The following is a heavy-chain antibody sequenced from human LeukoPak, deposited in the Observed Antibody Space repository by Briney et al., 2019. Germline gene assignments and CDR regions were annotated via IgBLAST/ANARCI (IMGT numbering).Heavy chain of an antibody. D-gene: IGHD3-10*01. CDR1: GYTFTSYG. V-gene: IGHV1-2*02. J-gene: IGHJ4*02. CDR2: INPNSGGT. Sequence: ASVKVSCKASGYTFTSYGISWVRQAPGQGLEWMGWINPNSGGTNYAQKFQGRVTMTRDTSISTAYMELSRLRSDDTAVYYCARSLWSYYPTFDYWGQRTLVTVSS. CDR3: ARSLWSYYPTFDY.